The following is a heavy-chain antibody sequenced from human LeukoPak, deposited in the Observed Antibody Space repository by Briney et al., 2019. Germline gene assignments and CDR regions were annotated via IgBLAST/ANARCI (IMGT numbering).Heavy chain of an antibody. CDR3: VRDREWKSLDD. V-gene: IGHV3-7*01. D-gene: IGHD1-1*01. Sequence: GGSLRLSCAVSGFTFRSSWMSWVRQAPGKGLEWVANIKQDGSEKYYVDSAKGRFTISRDNAKNSLYLQMNSLRADDTAVYYCVRDREWKSLDDWGQGTLVTVSS. J-gene: IGHJ4*02. CDR2: IKQDGSEK. CDR1: GFTFRSSW.